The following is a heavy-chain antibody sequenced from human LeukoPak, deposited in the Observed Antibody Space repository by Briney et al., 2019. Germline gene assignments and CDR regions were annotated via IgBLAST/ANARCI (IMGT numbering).Heavy chain of an antibody. CDR1: GGTFSSYA. CDR2: IIPIFGTA. CDR3: AREEDYYDSSGSPRSWFDP. J-gene: IGHJ5*02. D-gene: IGHD3-22*01. V-gene: IGHV1-69*05. Sequence: SVKVSCKASGGTFSSYAISWVRQAPGQGLEWMGRIIPIFGTANYAQKFQGRVTITTDESTSTAYMELSSLRSEDTAVYYCAREEDYYDSSGSPRSWFDPWGREPWSPSPQ.